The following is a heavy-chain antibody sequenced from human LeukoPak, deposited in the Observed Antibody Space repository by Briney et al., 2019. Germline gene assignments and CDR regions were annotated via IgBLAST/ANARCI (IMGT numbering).Heavy chain of an antibody. CDR2: IWYDGSNK. J-gene: IGHJ4*02. CDR1: GFTFSSYG. D-gene: IGHD1-7*01. CDR3: ARDFTGTTSVGY. Sequence: GGSLRLSCAASGFTFSSYGMRWVRQAPGKGLEWVAVIWYDGSNKYYADSVKGRFTISRDNSKNTLYLQMNSLRAEDTAVYYCARDFTGTTSVGYWGQGTLVTVSS. V-gene: IGHV3-33*01.